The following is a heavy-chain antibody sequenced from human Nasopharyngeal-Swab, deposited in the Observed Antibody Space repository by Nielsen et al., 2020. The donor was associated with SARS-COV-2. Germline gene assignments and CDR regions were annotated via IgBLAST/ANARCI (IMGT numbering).Heavy chain of an antibody. CDR1: GYTFTSYA. V-gene: IGHV1-3*01. J-gene: IGHJ4*02. Sequence: ASVKVSCKASGYTFTSYAMHWARQAPGQRLEWMGWINAGNGNTKYSQKFQGRVTITRDTSASTAYMELSSLRSEDTAVYYCARDQSSSYYYDSSGYSYWGQGTLVTVSS. CDR2: INAGNGNT. D-gene: IGHD3-22*01. CDR3: ARDQSSSYYYDSSGYSY.